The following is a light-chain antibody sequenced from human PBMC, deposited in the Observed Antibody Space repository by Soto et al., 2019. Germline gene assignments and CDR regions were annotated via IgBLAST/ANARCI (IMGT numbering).Light chain of an antibody. CDR2: KAS. V-gene: IGKV1-5*03. J-gene: IGKJ1*01. CDR3: HRYYSHWT. CDR1: QSISSW. Sequence: DILMTQYPSTLSSSVGDRVIITCRASQSISSWLAWYQQKPGKAPKLLISKASNLATGVPSRFSGSGSGTALTISVRGLQHYAFSSYHQHRYYSHWTFGQGTKVEIK.